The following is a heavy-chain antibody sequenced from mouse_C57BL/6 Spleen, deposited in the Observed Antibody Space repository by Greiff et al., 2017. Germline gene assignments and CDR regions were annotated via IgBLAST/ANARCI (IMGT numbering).Heavy chain of an antibody. CDR2: ISGGGGNT. CDR3: ARLTTVVARWYFDV. Sequence: EVKLLESGGGLVKPGGSLKLSCAASGFTFSSYTMSWVRQTPEKRLEWVATISGGGGNTYYPDSVKGRFTISRDNAKNTLYLQMSSLRSEDTALYYCARLTTVVARWYFDVWGTGTTVTVSS. CDR1: GFTFSSYT. V-gene: IGHV5-9*01. J-gene: IGHJ1*03. D-gene: IGHD1-1*01.